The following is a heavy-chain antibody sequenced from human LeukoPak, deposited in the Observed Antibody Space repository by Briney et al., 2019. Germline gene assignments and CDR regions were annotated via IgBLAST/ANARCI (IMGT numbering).Heavy chain of an antibody. V-gene: IGHV3-30-3*01. CDR3: ARVGDYGDGYFDY. D-gene: IGHD4-17*01. Sequence: GGSLRLSCAASGFTFSRYAIHWVRQAPGKGLEWVAVISYDGSNKHYADSMKGRFTISRDNSKNRLYLQMNSLRAEDTAVYYCARVGDYGDGYFDYWGQGTLVTVSS. J-gene: IGHJ4*02. CDR2: ISYDGSNK. CDR1: GFTFSRYA.